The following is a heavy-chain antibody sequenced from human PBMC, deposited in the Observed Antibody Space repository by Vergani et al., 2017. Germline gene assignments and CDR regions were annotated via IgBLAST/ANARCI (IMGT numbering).Heavy chain of an antibody. Sequence: EVQLVESGGGLVQPGGSLRLSCAASGFTLGQYWMHWVRQTPGTGLEWVSRVKSDGNSAMYADSVKGRFTISRDNSKNTLYLEMKSLRVEDTAVYYCVRARCGGAWVMSNWLDTWGQGTLVSGSS. CDR2: VKSDGNSA. J-gene: IGHJ5*02. D-gene: IGHD2-21*01. CDR3: VRARCGGAWVMSNWLDT. CDR1: GFTLGQYW. V-gene: IGHV3-74*03.